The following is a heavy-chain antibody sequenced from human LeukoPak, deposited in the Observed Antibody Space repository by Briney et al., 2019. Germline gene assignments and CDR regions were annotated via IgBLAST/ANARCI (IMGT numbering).Heavy chain of an antibody. J-gene: IGHJ6*02. CDR2: INAGNGIT. D-gene: IGHD2-15*01. Sequence: ASVKVSCKASGYTFTSYAVHWVRQAPGQRLEWMGWINAGNGITKYSQKFQGRVTITRDTSASTAYMELSSLRSEDTAVYYCARVAATLYYYYGMDVWGQGTTVTVSS. CDR3: ARVAATLYYYYGMDV. CDR1: GYTFTSYA. V-gene: IGHV1-3*01.